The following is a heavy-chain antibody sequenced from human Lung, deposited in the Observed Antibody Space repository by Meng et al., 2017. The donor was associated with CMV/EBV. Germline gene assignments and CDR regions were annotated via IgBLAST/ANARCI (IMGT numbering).Heavy chain of an antibody. CDR1: GYTFTSYY. D-gene: IGHD2-2*01. CDR2: INPSGGST. Sequence: GESLKVSCKASGYTFTSYYMHWVRQAPGQGLEWMGIINPSGGSTSYAQKFQGRVTMTRDTSTSTVYMELSSLRSEDTAVYYCSTSCSQWGYYYYYGMDVWGQGTTVTVSS. V-gene: IGHV1-46*01. CDR3: STSCSQWGYYYYYGMDV. J-gene: IGHJ6*02.